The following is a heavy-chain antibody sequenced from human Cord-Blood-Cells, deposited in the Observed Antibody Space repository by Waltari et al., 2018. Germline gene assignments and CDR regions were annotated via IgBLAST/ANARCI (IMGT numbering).Heavy chain of an antibody. Sequence: QVQLQQWGAGLLKPSETLSLTCAAYGGSSRGYSRAGIRQPPGEGLEWIGEINHSGSTNYNPSLKSRVTISVDTSKNQFSLKLSSVTAADTAVYYCARLSGSYPYDAFDIWGQGTMVTVSS. J-gene: IGHJ3*02. V-gene: IGHV4-34*01. CDR3: ARLSGSYPYDAFDI. CDR2: INHSGST. CDR1: GGSSRGYS. D-gene: IGHD3-10*01.